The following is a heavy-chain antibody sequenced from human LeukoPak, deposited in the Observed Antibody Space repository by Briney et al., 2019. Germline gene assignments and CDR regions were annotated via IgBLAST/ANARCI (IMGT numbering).Heavy chain of an antibody. J-gene: IGHJ5*01. CDR3: AKEKSSSGWFDY. CDR2: NSGSGDSR. V-gene: IGHV3-23*01. Sequence: GGSLRLSCAASGFSFSTYAMSWVRQAPGKGLEWVSANSGSGDSRYYPDSVKGRFTISRDNSKNTLYLQMNSLRTEDTAVYYCAKEKSSSGWFDYWGQGTLVTGST. CDR1: GFSFSTYA. D-gene: IGHD6-19*01.